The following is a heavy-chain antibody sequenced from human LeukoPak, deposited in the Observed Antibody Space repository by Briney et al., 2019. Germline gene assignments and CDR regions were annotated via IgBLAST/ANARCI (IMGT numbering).Heavy chain of an antibody. J-gene: IGHJ6*03. D-gene: IGHD5-24*01. V-gene: IGHV4-59*01. CDR1: DGSLSTYF. CDR3: ARGRGGYSPTFRHYFKYMDV. Sequence: SETLSLTCTLSDGSLSTYFWSWVRQPPGKGLEWIGYIHYSGTTKYKTSLKSRVSISLDTSKKQFSLKVTSVTVADTAMYYCARGRGGYSPTFRHYFKYMDVWGQGTTVTVSS. CDR2: IHYSGTT.